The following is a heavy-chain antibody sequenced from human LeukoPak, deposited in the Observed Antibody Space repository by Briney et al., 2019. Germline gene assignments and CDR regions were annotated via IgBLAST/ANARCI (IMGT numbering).Heavy chain of an antibody. J-gene: IGHJ3*02. Sequence: GGSLRLSCAASGFTFDDYGVSWVRQAPGKGLEWVSGINWNGGSTGYEDSVKGRFTISRDNARNSLYLQMNSLRAEDTALYYCARDYDSSGYSDAFDIWGQGTMVTVSS. CDR3: ARDYDSSGYSDAFDI. V-gene: IGHV3-20*04. D-gene: IGHD3-22*01. CDR1: GFTFDDYG. CDR2: INWNGGST.